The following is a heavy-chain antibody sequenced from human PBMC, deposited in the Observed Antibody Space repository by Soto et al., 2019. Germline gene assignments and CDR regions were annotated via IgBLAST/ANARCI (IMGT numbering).Heavy chain of an antibody. D-gene: IGHD2-2*01. CDR3: ARDIVVGTFDY. CDR1: GFTFSSYS. CDR2: ISSSSSTI. V-gene: IGHV3-48*01. J-gene: IGHJ4*02. Sequence: HPGGSLRLSCAASGFTFSSYSMNWVRQAPGKGLEWVSYISSSSSTIYYADSVKGRFTISRDNAKNSLYLQMNSLRAEDTAVYYCARDIVVGTFDYWGQGTLVTVSS.